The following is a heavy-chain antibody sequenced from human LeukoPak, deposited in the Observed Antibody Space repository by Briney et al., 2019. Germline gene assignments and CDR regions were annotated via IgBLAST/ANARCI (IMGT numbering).Heavy chain of an antibody. CDR1: GFTFSSYC. CDR2: INSSSSYI. V-gene: IGHV3-21*01. J-gene: IGHJ3*02. CDR3: ARAVYGFDALDI. Sequence: GGSLRLSCAASGFTFSSYCMNWVRQAPGKGLEWVSSINSSSSYIYYADSVKSRLTISRDNAKHSLYLHRNSQRAEDTAVYYCARAVYGFDALDIWGQETMVTVSS. D-gene: IGHD3-3*01.